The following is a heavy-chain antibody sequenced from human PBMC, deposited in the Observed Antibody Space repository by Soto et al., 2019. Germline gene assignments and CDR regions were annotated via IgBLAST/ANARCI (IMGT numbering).Heavy chain of an antibody. CDR1: GFTFSAYA. CDR3: AKDHEKSEEPTIIGYYYNGMDV. D-gene: IGHD3-22*01. V-gene: IGHV3-23*01. J-gene: IGHJ6*02. Sequence: GGSLRLSCAASGFTFSAYAMSWVRQAPGKGLEWVSIISGNGDNTYYADSVKGRLTISRDNFKNTLYLQIHSLRAEDTAVYFCAKDHEKSEEPTIIGYYYNGMDVWGQGTTVTVSS. CDR2: ISGNGDNT.